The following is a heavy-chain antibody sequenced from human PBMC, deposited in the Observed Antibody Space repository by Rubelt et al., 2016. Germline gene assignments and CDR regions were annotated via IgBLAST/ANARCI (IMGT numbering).Heavy chain of an antibody. CDR2: IRYDGSNK. J-gene: IGHJ4*02. D-gene: IGHD6-13*01. CDR1: GFTFSSYG. V-gene: IGHV3-30*02. Sequence: VQLVESGGGVVQPGGSLRLSCAASGFTFSSYGMHWVRQAPGKGLEWVTFIRYDGSNKYYADSVKGRFTISRDNSKNTLYLQMNSLRAEDTAVYYCAKGHSNLDYWGQGTLVTSPQ. CDR3: AKGHSNLDY.